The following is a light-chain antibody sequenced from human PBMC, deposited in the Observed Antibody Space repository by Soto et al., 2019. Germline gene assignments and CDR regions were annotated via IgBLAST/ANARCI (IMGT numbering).Light chain of an antibody. Sequence: EIVLTQSPGTLSLSPGERATLSCRASQSVSSSYLASYQQKPGQAPRLLIYGASSRATGNPHSFSGSGSATDFTHIISRQEPEDFTVYQCQQYDRSPYTFGQGTKLEIK. CDR2: GAS. CDR3: QQYDRSPYT. J-gene: IGKJ2*01. CDR1: QSVSSSY. V-gene: IGKV3-20*01.